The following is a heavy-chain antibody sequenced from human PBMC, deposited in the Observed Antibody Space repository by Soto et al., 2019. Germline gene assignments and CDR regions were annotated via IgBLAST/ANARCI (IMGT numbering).Heavy chain of an antibody. CDR3: ARGYYGSGSYYQTPYYYYYYMDV. V-gene: IGHV4-30-4*01. CDR1: GGSISSGDYY. Sequence: SETLSLTCTVSGGSISSGDYYWSWIRQPPGKGLEWIGYIYYSGSTYYNPSLKSRVTISVDTSKNQFSLKLSSVTAADTAVYYCARGYYGSGSYYQTPYYYYYYMDVWGKGTTVTVSS. D-gene: IGHD3-10*01. CDR2: IYYSGST. J-gene: IGHJ6*03.